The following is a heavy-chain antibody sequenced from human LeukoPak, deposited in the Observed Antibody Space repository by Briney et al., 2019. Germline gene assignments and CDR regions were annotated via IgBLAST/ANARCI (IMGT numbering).Heavy chain of an antibody. D-gene: IGHD5-12*01. CDR1: GYTLTELS. CDR3: ARALYSGYDDYYYYYMDV. V-gene: IGHV1-24*01. CDR2: FDPEDGET. J-gene: IGHJ6*03. Sequence: GSSVKVSCKVSGYTLTELSMHWVRQAPGKGLEWMGGFDPEDGETIYAQKFQGRVTMTEDTSTDTAYMELSSLRSEDTAVYYCARALYSGYDDYYYYYMDVWGKGTTVTVSS.